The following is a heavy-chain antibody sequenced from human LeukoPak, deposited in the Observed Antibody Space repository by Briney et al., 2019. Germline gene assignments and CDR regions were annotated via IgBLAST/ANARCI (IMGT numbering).Heavy chain of an antibody. CDR2: IYPGDSDT. CDR1: GYSFTSYW. D-gene: IGHD3-10*01. V-gene: IGHV5-51*01. Sequence: GESLKISCKGSGYSFTSYWIGWVRQMPGKGLEWMGIIYPGDSDTRYSPSFQGQVTISADKSISTAYLQWSSLKASDTAMYYCASSISYYGSGSYPLPDYWGQGTLVTVSS. J-gene: IGHJ4*02. CDR3: ASSISYYGSGSYPLPDY.